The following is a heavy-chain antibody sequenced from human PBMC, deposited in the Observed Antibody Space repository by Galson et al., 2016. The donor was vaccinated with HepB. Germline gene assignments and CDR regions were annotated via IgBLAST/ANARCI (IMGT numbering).Heavy chain of an antibody. J-gene: IGHJ5*02. CDR3: AKDEYTIGWGPPWFDP. Sequence: SLRLSCAASGLSFRSYGMHWVRQAPGQGLEWVAVISSDVTIRSYGESVRGRFTITRDNSKNTLYLEMNSPRAEDTAVYYCAKDEYTIGWGPPWFDPWGQGTLVTVSS. V-gene: IGHV3-30*18. CDR2: ISSDVTIR. CDR1: GLSFRSYG. D-gene: IGHD3-10*01.